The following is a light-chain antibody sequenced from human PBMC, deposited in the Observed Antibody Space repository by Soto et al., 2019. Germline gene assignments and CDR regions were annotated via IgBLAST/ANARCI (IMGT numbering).Light chain of an antibody. CDR2: RAS. CDR3: AAWDDTLNGLV. Sequence: QSVLTQPPSASGTPGQRVTISCSGSSSNIGSNTVNWYQQLPGTAPRLLMYRASQRPSGVPDRFSGSKSGTSASLAISGLRSEDEADYYCAAWDDTLNGLVFGGGTKLTVL. V-gene: IGLV1-44*01. CDR1: SSNIGSNT. J-gene: IGLJ2*01.